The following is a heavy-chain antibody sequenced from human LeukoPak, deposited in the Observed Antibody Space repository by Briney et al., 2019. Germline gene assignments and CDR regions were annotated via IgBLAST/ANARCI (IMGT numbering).Heavy chain of an antibody. CDR3: EVQDDSSGYY. J-gene: IGHJ4*02. Sequence: GGSLRLSCAASGFTFSSYAMSWVRQAPGKGLEWVSAISGSGGSTSYAQKFQGRVTMTRDTSTSTVCMELSSLRSEDTAVYYCEVQDDSSGYYWGQGTLVTVSS. CDR2: ISGSGGST. D-gene: IGHD3-22*01. CDR1: GFTFSSYA. V-gene: IGHV3-23*01.